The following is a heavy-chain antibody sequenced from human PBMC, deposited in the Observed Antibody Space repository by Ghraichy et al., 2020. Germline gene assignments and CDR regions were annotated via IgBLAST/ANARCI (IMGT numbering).Heavy chain of an antibody. Sequence: SETLSLTCAVSGYSISSGYYWGWIRQPPGKGLEWIGSIYHSGSTYYNPSLKSRVTISVDTSKNQFSLKLSPVTAADTAVYYCARFGEYNWNPWLHGGNWFDPWGQGTLVTVSS. J-gene: IGHJ5*02. V-gene: IGHV4-38-2*01. CDR1: GYSISSGYY. CDR3: ARFGEYNWNPWLHGGNWFDP. D-gene: IGHD1-20*01. CDR2: IYHSGST.